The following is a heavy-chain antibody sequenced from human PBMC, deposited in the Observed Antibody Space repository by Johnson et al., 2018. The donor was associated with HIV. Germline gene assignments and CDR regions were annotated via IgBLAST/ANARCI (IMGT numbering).Heavy chain of an antibody. CDR2: ISWNSGSI. Sequence: LVESGGGLVQPGRSLRLSCAASGFTFDDYAMHWVRQAPGKGLEWVSGISWNSGSIGYADSVKGRFTISRDNAKNSLYLQMNSLRAEDTALYYCAKSLDRIAAAGTRGAFDIWGQGTMVTVSS. D-gene: IGHD6-13*01. CDR1: GFTFDDYA. CDR3: AKSLDRIAAAGTRGAFDI. J-gene: IGHJ3*02. V-gene: IGHV3-9*01.